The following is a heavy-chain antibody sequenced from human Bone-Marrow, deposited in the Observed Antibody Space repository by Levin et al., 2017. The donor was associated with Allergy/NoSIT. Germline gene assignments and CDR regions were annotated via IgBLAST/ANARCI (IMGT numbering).Heavy chain of an antibody. Sequence: PGGSLRLSCGDSGVTVARAWMTWVRLAPGKGLEWIGRIKSNFEGGARDYAASVMGRFFISRDSSEKTLYLQMNDRKTGDTDVYYCATRSCIGGYCNVKSAYEVFDVWGQGTPVTVSS. CDR3: ATRSCIGGYCNVKSAYEVFDV. J-gene: IGHJ3*01. CDR2: IKSNFEGGAR. CDR1: GVTVARAW. V-gene: IGHV3-15*01. D-gene: IGHD2/OR15-2a*01.